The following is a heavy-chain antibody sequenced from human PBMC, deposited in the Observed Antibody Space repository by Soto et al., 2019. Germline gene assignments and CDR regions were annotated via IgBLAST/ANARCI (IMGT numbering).Heavy chain of an antibody. Sequence: EVQLLESGGNLIQPGGSLRLSCAASGFTFRAYAMSWVRQAPGAGLEWVSGISASGGRTYYADSVRGRFTISRDDSNNALFLQMDSLRAEDTALYYCAKDPSGDSVGAFDIWGRGTMVTVSS. D-gene: IGHD4-17*01. V-gene: IGHV3-23*01. CDR2: ISASGGRT. CDR3: AKDPSGDSVGAFDI. J-gene: IGHJ3*02. CDR1: GFTFRAYA.